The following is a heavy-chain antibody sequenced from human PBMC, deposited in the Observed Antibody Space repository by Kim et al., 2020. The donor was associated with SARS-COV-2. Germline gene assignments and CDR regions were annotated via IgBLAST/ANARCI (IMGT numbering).Heavy chain of an antibody. D-gene: IGHD3-22*01. CDR2: IWYDGSNK. CDR1: GFTFSSYG. Sequence: GGSLRLSCAASGFTFSSYGMHWVRQAPGKGLEWVAVIWYDGSNKYYADSVKGRFTISRDNSKNTLYLQMNSLRAEDTAVYYCARESVNYDSSGYSAGFDSWGQGTLVTVSS. V-gene: IGHV3-33*01. J-gene: IGHJ4*02. CDR3: ARESVNYDSSGYSAGFDS.